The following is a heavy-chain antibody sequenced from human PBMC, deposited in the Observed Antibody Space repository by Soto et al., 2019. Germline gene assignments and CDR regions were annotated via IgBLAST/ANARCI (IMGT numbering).Heavy chain of an antibody. CDR3: ATDYYASEQLFGYFDF. V-gene: IGHV3-15*04. D-gene: IGHD3-10*01. Sequence: EVQLVESGGGLVEPGGSLRLSCTASGFTFSNTCMNWVRQAPGKGLEWIGRIESKTDGGTKDYAAPVKGRFTISRDDSNNTLYLQMNSLKTEDTAVYYCATDYYASEQLFGYFDFWGQGTLAIVSP. J-gene: IGHJ4*02. CDR1: GFTFSNTC. CDR2: IESKTDGGTK.